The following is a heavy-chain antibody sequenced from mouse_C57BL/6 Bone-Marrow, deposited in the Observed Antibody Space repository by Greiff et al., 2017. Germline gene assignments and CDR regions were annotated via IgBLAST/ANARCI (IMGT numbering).Heavy chain of an antibody. CDR1: GYTFTSYW. V-gene: IGHV1-74*01. J-gene: IGHJ2*01. CDR3: AIILRLWLAY. Sequence: QVQLQQPGAELVKPGASVKVSCKASGYTFTSYWMPWVKQRPGQGLEWIGRLYPSGSDINYNQKFKGKATLTVDKSSSTSYMQLSSLTSEDSAVYYWAIILRLWLAYWGQGTTRTVSS. CDR2: LYPSGSDI.